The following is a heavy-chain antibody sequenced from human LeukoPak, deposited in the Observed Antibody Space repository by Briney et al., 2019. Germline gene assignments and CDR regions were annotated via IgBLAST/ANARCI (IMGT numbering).Heavy chain of an antibody. D-gene: IGHD6-13*01. Sequence: GGSLRLSCAASGFTFSDYCMSWIRQAPGKGLEWVSDISSTSIYTNYADSVKGRFTISRDNAKNSLYLQMNSLRAEDTAVYYCAREDGYSSSWYSDYWGQGTLVTVSS. CDR1: GFTFSDYC. J-gene: IGHJ4*02. CDR3: AREDGYSSSWYSDY. CDR2: ISSTSIYT. V-gene: IGHV3-11*05.